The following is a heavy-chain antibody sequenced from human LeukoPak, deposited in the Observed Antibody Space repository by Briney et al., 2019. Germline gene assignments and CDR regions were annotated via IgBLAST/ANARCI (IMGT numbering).Heavy chain of an antibody. V-gene: IGHV3-48*03. CDR2: ISSSGSRI. CDR3: ARPRSDLYGMDV. J-gene: IGHJ6*02. Sequence: GGSLRLSCAAFGFIFNTYEINWVRQAPGKGLEWVSYISSSGSRIYYADSVKGRFTISRDSAKNSLYLQMNSLRAEDTAIYYCARPRSDLYGMDVWGQGTTVIVSS. CDR1: GFIFNTYE.